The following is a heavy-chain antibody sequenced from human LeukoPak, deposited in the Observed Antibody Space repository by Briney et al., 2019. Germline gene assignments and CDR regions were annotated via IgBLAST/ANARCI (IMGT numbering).Heavy chain of an antibody. Sequence: SETLSLTCAVYGGSFSGYYWIWIRQPPGKGLEWIGEINHSGSTNYNPSLKSRVTISVDTSKNQFSLKLSSVTAEDTAVYYCARGRSKEDPHAFDIWGQGTMVTVSS. CDR1: GGSFSGYY. V-gene: IGHV4-34*01. D-gene: IGHD2-15*01. CDR3: ARGRSKEDPHAFDI. CDR2: INHSGST. J-gene: IGHJ3*02.